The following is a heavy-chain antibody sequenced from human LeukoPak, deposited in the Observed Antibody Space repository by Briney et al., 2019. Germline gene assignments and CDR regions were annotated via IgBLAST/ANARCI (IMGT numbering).Heavy chain of an antibody. CDR1: GITFSSFW. V-gene: IGHV3-7*05. D-gene: IGHD5-12*01. Sequence: GGSLRLSCAASGITFSSFWMSWVRQAPGKGLEWVANIKQDGSEKYYVDSVRGRFTISRDNAKNSLYLQMNSLRAEDTAVYYCARPIVATNLDYWGQGTLVTVSS. CDR3: ARPIVATNLDY. J-gene: IGHJ4*02. CDR2: IKQDGSEK.